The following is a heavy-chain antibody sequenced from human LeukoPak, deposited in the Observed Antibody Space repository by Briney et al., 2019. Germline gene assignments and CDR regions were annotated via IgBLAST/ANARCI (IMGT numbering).Heavy chain of an antibody. CDR1: GGSISSSSYY. J-gene: IGHJ4*02. Sequence: SETLSLTCTVSGGSISSSSYYWGWIRQPPGKGLEWIGSIYYSGSTYYNPSLKSRVTISVDTSKNQFSLKLSSVTAADTAVYYCARDRGQMGFDYWGQGTLVTVSS. V-gene: IGHV4-39*07. CDR2: IYYSGST. D-gene: IGHD3-10*01. CDR3: ARDRGQMGFDY.